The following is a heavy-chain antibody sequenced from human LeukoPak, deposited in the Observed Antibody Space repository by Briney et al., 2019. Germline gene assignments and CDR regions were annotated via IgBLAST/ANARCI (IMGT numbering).Heavy chain of an antibody. Sequence: PSETLSLTCTVSGGSISSYYWSWIRQPPGKGLEWIGYIYYSGSTNYNPSLKSRVTISVDTSKNQSSLKLSSVTAADTAVYYCARDVSSTSPASGWFDPLGPGNPGHRLL. CDR2: IYYSGST. CDR3: ARDVSSTSPASGWFDP. CDR1: GGSISSYY. D-gene: IGHD2-2*01. V-gene: IGHV4-59*01. J-gene: IGHJ5*02.